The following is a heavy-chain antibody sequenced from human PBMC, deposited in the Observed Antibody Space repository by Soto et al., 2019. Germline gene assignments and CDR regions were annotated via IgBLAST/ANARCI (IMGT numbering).Heavy chain of an antibody. D-gene: IGHD4-17*01. Sequence: SETLSLTCTVSGGSISSSSYYWGWIRQPPGKGLEWIGSIYYSGSTYYNPSLKSRVTISVDTSKNQFSLKLSSVTAADTAVYYCARLGTTYFDYWGQGTLVTVSS. J-gene: IGHJ4*02. V-gene: IGHV4-39*01. CDR1: GGSISSSSYY. CDR2: IYYSGST. CDR3: ARLGTTYFDY.